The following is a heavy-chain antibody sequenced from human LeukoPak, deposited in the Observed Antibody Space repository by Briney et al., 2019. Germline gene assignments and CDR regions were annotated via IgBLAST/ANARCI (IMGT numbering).Heavy chain of an antibody. Sequence: SQTLSLTCTVSGGSISRGDYYWSWIRQPPGKGLEWVGYIHYSGSTYYNPSLKSRVTISVDTSKNPFSLKLSSVTAADTAVYYCARKRGGNPFDYWGQGTLVTVSS. V-gene: IGHV4-30-4*01. CDR1: GGSISRGDYY. D-gene: IGHD4-23*01. CDR2: IHYSGST. J-gene: IGHJ4*02. CDR3: ARKRGGNPFDY.